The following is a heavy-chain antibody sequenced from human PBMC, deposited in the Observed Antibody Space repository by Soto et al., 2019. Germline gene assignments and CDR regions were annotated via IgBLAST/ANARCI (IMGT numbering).Heavy chain of an antibody. CDR2: ISYDGSNK. CDR3: ARDRNCSGGSCYSRYYYYGMDV. V-gene: IGHV3-30-3*01. Sequence: QVQLVESGGGVVQPGRSLRLSCAASGFTFSSYAMHWVRQAPGKGLEWVAVISYDGSNKYYADSVKGRFTISRDNSKNTLYLQMNSLRAEDTAVYYCARDRNCSGGSCYSRYYYYGMDVWGQGTTVTVSS. CDR1: GFTFSSYA. J-gene: IGHJ6*02. D-gene: IGHD2-15*01.